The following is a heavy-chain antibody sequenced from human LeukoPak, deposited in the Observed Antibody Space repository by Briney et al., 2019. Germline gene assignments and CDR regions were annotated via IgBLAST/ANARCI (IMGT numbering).Heavy chain of an antibody. D-gene: IGHD2-21*01. CDR2: ISGSGGST. CDR1: GLAFSSYA. Sequence: PGGSLRLSCAASGLAFSSYAMSWVRQAPGRGLGWVSGISGSGGSTYYADSVKGRFTISRDNSNNTLYLQMNSLRVEDTAVYYCAKVPLTWLVRDYYYMDVWGKGTTVTVSS. CDR3: AKVPLTWLVRDYYYMDV. V-gene: IGHV3-23*01. J-gene: IGHJ6*03.